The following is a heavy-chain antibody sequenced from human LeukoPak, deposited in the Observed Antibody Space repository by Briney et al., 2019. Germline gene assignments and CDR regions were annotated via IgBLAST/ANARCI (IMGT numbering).Heavy chain of an antibody. J-gene: IGHJ2*01. CDR2: IGGDSGTT. Sequence: GGSLRLSCAASGFAFSSYDMSRVRQAPGKGLEWVSAIGGDSGTTYADSVKGRFTISRDNSKYTLYLQMNSLRAEDTAIYYCAKTIPYWYFDLWGRGTLVTVSS. D-gene: IGHD5-24*01. CDR1: GFAFSSYD. CDR3: AKTIPYWYFDL. V-gene: IGHV3-23*01.